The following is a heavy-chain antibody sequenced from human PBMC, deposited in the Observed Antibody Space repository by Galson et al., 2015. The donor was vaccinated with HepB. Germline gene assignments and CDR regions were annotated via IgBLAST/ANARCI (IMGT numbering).Heavy chain of an antibody. CDR3: ARAAMRGYYDGSGYYPIDY. V-gene: IGHV1-8*01. J-gene: IGHJ4*02. CDR2: MNPNNANT. D-gene: IGHD3-22*01. Sequence: SVKVSCKASGYTFTSYDINWVRQATGQGLEWMGWMNPNNANTGYAQKFQGRVTMTRNTAISTAYMELSSLTSEDTAVYYCARAAMRGYYDGSGYYPIDYWGQGTLVTVSS. CDR1: GYTFTSYD.